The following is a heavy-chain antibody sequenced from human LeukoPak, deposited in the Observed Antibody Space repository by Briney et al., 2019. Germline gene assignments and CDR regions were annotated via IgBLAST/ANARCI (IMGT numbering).Heavy chain of an antibody. D-gene: IGHD3-22*01. CDR1: GFTFSSYW. CDR2: INSDGSST. V-gene: IGHV3-74*01. Sequence: GGSLRLSCAASGFTFSSYWMHWVRQAPGKGLVWVSRINSDGSSTSYADSVKGRFTISRDNAKNTLYLQMNSLRAEDTAVYYCARNYYDSSGYYFGAFDIWGQGTMVTVSS. CDR3: ARNYYDSSGYYFGAFDI. J-gene: IGHJ3*02.